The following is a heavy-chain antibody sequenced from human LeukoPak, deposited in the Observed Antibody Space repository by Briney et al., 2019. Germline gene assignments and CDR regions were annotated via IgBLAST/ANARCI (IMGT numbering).Heavy chain of an antibody. CDR1: GYTFTRYG. D-gene: IGHD4-17*01. CDR3: ARDEPFMTTVTTTRLFDY. CDR2: ISAYNGNT. J-gene: IGHJ4*02. Sequence: GASVKVSCKASGYTFTRYGISWVRQAPGQGLEWMGWISAYNGNTNYAQKLQGRVTMTTDTSTSTAYMELRSLRSDDTAVYYCARDEPFMTTVTTTRLFDYWGQGTLVTVSS. V-gene: IGHV1-18*01.